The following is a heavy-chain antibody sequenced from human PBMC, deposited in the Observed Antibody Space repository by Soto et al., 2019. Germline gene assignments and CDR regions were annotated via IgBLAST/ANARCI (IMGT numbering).Heavy chain of an antibody. V-gene: IGHV3-66*01. Sequence: EVQLVESGGGLVQPGGSLRLSCAASGFTVSNNYMSWVRQAPGKGLEWVSVIYSGGSTYYADSVKGRFTISRDNSKNTLYLHMNSLRAEDTAVYYCARVQTAATSDRYYYFGMDVWGQGTTVTVSS. CDR3: ARVQTAATSDRYYYFGMDV. D-gene: IGHD1-1*01. CDR2: IYSGGST. J-gene: IGHJ6*02. CDR1: GFTVSNNY.